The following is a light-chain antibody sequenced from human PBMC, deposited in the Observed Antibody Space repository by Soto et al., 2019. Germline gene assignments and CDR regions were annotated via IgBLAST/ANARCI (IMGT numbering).Light chain of an antibody. J-gene: IGKJ1*01. V-gene: IGKV4-1*01. CDR3: HQYYSAPWT. CDR1: QSVLHSSNDKNF. CDR2: WAS. Sequence: DIVMTQSPDSLAVSLGERATINCKSSQSVLHSSNDKNFLTWYQQKPGQPPKLLIYWASTRESGVPDRFSGSGSGTDFTLTIISLQAEDVAVYYCHQYYSAPWTFGQGTKVEIK.